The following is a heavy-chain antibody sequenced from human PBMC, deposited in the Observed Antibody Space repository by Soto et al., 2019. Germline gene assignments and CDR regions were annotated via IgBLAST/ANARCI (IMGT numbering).Heavy chain of an antibody. CDR2: INAYNGNT. D-gene: IGHD3-3*01. CDR3: ARALVAYYDFLSGGAGYYYYGMDV. Sequence: ASVKVSCKASGYTFTSYSISWVRQAPGQVLEWRGWINAYNGNTNYAQKHQGRDTMTTDTSTSTAYMELRSLRSEDTAVYYCARALVAYYDFLSGGAGYYYYGMDVWGQGTTVTVSS. CDR1: GYTFTSYS. V-gene: IGHV1-18*01. J-gene: IGHJ6*02.